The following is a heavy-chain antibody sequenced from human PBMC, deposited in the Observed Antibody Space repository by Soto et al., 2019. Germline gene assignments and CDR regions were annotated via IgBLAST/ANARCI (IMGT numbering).Heavy chain of an antibody. D-gene: IGHD6-13*01. CDR3: ARASLQPFDY. J-gene: IGHJ4*02. CDR1: GYTFTTYG. CDR2: ITPYNGNT. V-gene: IGHV1-18*04. Sequence: QVQLVQSGAEVKEPGASVKVSCKVSGYTFTTYGISWVRQAPGLGLEWMGWITPYNGNTDYAQKFQGRVTMTTDTSPSTAYMELRSLRSEDTAVYYCARASLQPFDYWGQGTLGTVSS.